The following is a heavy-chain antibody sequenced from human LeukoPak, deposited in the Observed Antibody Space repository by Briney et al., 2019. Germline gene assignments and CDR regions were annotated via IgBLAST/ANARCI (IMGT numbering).Heavy chain of an antibody. CDR3: ARELITKADAFDI. CDR2: IYYSGST. J-gene: IGHJ3*02. D-gene: IGHD1-20*01. V-gene: IGHV4-59*12. Sequence: SETLSLTCTVSGGSISSYYWNWIRQPPGKGLEWIGYIYYSGSTNYNPSLKSRVTISVDTSKNQLSLKLTSVTAADTAVYYCARELITKADAFDIWGQGTVVTVSS. CDR1: GGSISSYY.